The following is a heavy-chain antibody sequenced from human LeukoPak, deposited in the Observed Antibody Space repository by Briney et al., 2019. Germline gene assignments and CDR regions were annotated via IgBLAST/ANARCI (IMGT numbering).Heavy chain of an antibody. V-gene: IGHV3-21*01. CDR1: GFTFNSHD. Sequence: KAGGSLRLSCAASGFTFNSHDMNWVRQAPGKGLEWPSSITSASTNYIYYADSVKGRFTISRDDAKNSLYLQMDSLRAEDTAIYYCARDYGGPHYFDYWGQGTLVTVSS. J-gene: IGHJ4*02. CDR2: ITSASTNYI. CDR3: ARDYGGPHYFDY. D-gene: IGHD2-15*01.